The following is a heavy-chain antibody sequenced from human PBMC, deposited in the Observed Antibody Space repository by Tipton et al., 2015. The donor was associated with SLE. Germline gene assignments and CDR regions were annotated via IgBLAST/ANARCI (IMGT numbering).Heavy chain of an antibody. J-gene: IGHJ4*02. D-gene: IGHD3-3*01. Sequence: TLSLTCTVSGDSISNYYWSWVRQPAGMGLEWMGRIYSSGTTNYNPSLKGRVTMSVDTSKNQFSLKLTSVTAADMAVYYCARDDFWGGYYYFDYWGLGTQVTVSS. CDR1: GDSISNYY. CDR2: IYSSGTT. V-gene: IGHV4-4*07. CDR3: ARDDFWGGYYYFDY.